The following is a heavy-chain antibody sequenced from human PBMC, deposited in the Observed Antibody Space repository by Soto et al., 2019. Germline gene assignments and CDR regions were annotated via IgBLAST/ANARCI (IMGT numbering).Heavy chain of an antibody. CDR3: ATDDYGIFPY. CDR2: IDPRSGGT. CDR1: GYPFTTYY. J-gene: IGHJ4*02. D-gene: IGHD3-10*01. V-gene: IGHV1-2*02. Sequence: HVQLVQSGTEVKKPGASVRVSCMVSGYPFTTYYIHWVRQAPGQGLEWMGWIDPRSGGTVYEQKFQGRVTITRDTSISTVYMDLSGLTSDDTALYYCATDDYGIFPYWSQGSLVTVSS.